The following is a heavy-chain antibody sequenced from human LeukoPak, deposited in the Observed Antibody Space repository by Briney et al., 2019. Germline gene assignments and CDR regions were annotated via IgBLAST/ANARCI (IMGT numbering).Heavy chain of an antibody. Sequence: GSGPTLVNPTQTLTMTCSFSGFSLSSNGVGVGWIRQPPGKALEWLAFIFWDDNQHYNPSLKTRLTITKDTAKNQVVLTMTNMDPVDTATYYCAHRRMLFGVVITFDYWSQGTLVTVSS. J-gene: IGHJ4*02. CDR3: AHRRMLFGVVITFDY. CDR2: IFWDDNQ. V-gene: IGHV2-5*02. CDR1: GFSLSSNGVG. D-gene: IGHD3-3*01.